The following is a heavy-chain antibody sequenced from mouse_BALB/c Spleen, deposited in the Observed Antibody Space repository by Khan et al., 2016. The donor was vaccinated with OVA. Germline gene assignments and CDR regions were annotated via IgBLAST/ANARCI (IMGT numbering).Heavy chain of an antibody. CDR1: GYSFTSYY. J-gene: IGHJ3*01. V-gene: IGHV1S135*01. CDR2: IDPFNGGT. CDR3: ARGAFGY. Sequence: VQLKQSGPELMKPGASVNISCKASGYSFTSYYIHWVRQSHGKSLEWIGYIDPFNGGTDYNQTFKGKATLTVDKSSSTAYMHLSSLTSEDSAVYYCARGAFGYWGQGTLVTVSA.